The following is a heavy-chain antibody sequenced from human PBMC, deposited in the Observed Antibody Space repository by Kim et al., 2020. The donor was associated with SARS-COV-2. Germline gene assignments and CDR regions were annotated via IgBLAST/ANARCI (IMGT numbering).Heavy chain of an antibody. Sequence: GGSLRLFCAASRFTFSDSWMTWVRQAPGKGLEFVGNIDPDGSTLAYAASVKGRFTISRDNAKNSLFLQINSLRVEDTAVYYCAIAPSFGALSIWGEETMVTVSS. CDR1: RFTFSDSW. D-gene: IGHD3-16*01. CDR2: IDPDGSTL. V-gene: IGHV3-7*01. J-gene: IGHJ3*02. CDR3: AIAPSFGALSI.